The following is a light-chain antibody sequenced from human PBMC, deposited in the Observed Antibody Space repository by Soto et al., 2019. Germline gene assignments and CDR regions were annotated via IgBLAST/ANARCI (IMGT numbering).Light chain of an antibody. CDR1: QGVSSY. J-gene: IGKJ3*01. Sequence: EIVLTQSPATLSLSPGERATLSCRASQGVSSYLAWYQQKPGQAPRLLIYDASNRATGIPARFSGSGPGTDVTLTISSLEPEDFAVYYYQQRSNRRIFTFGPGTKVDIK. CDR3: QQRSNRRIFT. V-gene: IGKV3D-11*01. CDR2: DAS.